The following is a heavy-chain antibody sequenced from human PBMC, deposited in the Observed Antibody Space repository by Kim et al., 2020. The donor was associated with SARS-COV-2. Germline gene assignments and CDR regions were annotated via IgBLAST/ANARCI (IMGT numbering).Heavy chain of an antibody. CDR2: IIPILGIA. CDR1: GGTFSSYA. CDR3: ARDSDLYGDYVWDY. V-gene: IGHV1-69*04. Sequence: SVKVSCKASGGTFSSYAISWVRQAPGQGLEWMGRIIPILGIANYAQKFQGRVTITADKSTSTAYMELSSLRSEDTAVYYCARDSDLYGDYVWDYWGQGTLVTVSS. J-gene: IGHJ4*02. D-gene: IGHD4-17*01.